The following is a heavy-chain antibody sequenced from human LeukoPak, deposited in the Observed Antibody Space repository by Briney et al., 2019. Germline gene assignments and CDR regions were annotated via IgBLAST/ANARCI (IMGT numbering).Heavy chain of an antibody. CDR1: GASITTYY. CDR3: ARGRGGGGSSNNWLDP. Sequence: TSETLSLTCTVSGASITTYYWSWIRQHPGKGLEWIGYIYYSGSTNYNPSLRSRLTISLDTSKNQFSLKLSSVTAADTAVYYCARGRGGGGSSNNWLDPWGQGSLVIVSS. D-gene: IGHD2-15*01. J-gene: IGHJ5*02. CDR2: IYYSGST. V-gene: IGHV4-59*01.